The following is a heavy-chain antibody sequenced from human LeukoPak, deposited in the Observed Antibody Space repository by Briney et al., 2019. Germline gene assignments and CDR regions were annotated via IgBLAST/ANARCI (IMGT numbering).Heavy chain of an antibody. Sequence: GGSLRLSCAACGFTFSDYFMSWIRPAPGRGMEWVSYIGNSDSTIYYAASVKGRFTISRDSAKISLYLQMNSLRAEDTAVYYCARHQVVPSKRPFDYWGQGTLVTVSS. CDR3: ARHQVVPSKRPFDY. D-gene: IGHD2-2*01. J-gene: IGHJ4*02. CDR1: GFTFSDYF. V-gene: IGHV3-11*01. CDR2: IGNSDSTI.